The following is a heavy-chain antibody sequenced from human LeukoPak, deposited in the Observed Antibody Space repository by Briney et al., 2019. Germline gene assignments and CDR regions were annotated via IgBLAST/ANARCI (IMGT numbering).Heavy chain of an antibody. J-gene: IGHJ6*02. Sequence: VKVSCKASGYTFINYGISWVRQAPGQGLEWLGWISAYNGYTNFAQKLQGRVTMTTDTSTSAAYMELRSLRSDDTAVYYCARVGGPYNDGYYYGMDVWGQGTTVTVSS. CDR3: ARVGGPYNDGYYYGMDV. CDR2: ISAYNGYT. CDR1: GYTFINYG. D-gene: IGHD3-16*01. V-gene: IGHV1-18*01.